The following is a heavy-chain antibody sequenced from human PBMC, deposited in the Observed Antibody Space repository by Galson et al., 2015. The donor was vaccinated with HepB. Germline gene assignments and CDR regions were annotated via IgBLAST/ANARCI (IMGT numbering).Heavy chain of an antibody. V-gene: IGHV3-23*01. CDR3: AHLPTGAKGATTFTY. Sequence: SLRLSCAASGFTFSSYAMSWVRQAPGKGLEWVSAISGSGGSTYYADSVKGRFTISRDNSKNTLYLQMNSLRAEDTAVYYCAHLPTGAKGATTFTYWGQGTLVTVSS. J-gene: IGHJ4*02. D-gene: IGHD1-26*01. CDR1: GFTFSSYA. CDR2: ISGSGGST.